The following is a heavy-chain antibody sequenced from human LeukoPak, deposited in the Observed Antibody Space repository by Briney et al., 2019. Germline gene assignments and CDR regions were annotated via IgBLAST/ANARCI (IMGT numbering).Heavy chain of an antibody. V-gene: IGHV3-30*02. CDR2: IWYDGSNK. CDR1: GFTFSSYG. Sequence: GGSLRLSCAASGFTFSSYGMHWVRQAPGKGLEWVAVIWYDGSNKYYADSVKGRFTIARDNSKNTLYLQMKRLRAADTAVYYWAKARLGGSPRGGPHFDYWGQGTLVTVSS. J-gene: IGHJ4*02. CDR3: AKARLGGSPRGGPHFDY. D-gene: IGHD3-16*01.